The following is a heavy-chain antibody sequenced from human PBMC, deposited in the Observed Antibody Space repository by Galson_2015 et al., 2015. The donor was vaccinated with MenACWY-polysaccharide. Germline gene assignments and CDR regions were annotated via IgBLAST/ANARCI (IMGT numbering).Heavy chain of an antibody. CDR3: ARGYCDSTACYRIFDH. V-gene: IGHV3-23*01. Sequence: SLRLSCAASGFTFSNYPMYWVRQAPGKGLEWVSAIGGTSGNTYYADSVKGRFTISRDNSKDTLYLQMNSLRAEDTAVYYCARGYCDSTACYRIFDHWGQGTLVTVPS. CDR2: IGGTSGNT. CDR1: GFTFSNYP. D-gene: IGHD2-2*01. J-gene: IGHJ4*02.